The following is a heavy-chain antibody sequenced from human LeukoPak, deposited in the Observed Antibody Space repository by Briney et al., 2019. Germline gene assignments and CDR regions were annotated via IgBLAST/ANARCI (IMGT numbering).Heavy chain of an antibody. V-gene: IGHV1-18*01. CDR3: AGVLGHYYDSSGYYLNWFDP. CDR2: ISAYNGNT. CDR1: GYTFTIYG. D-gene: IGHD3-22*01. J-gene: IGHJ5*02. Sequence: ASVKVSCKASGYTFTIYGISWVRQAPGQGLEWMGWISAYNGNTNYAQKLQGRVTMNTDTSTSTAYIELRSLRSDDTAVYYCAGVLGHYYDSSGYYLNWFDPWGQGTLVTVSS.